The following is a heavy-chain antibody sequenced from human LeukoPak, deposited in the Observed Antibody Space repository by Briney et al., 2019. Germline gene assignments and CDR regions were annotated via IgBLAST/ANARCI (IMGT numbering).Heavy chain of an antibody. Sequence: SETLSLTCTVSGGSISRYYWSWIRQPAGKGLEWIGRIYTRGSTNYNPSLKSRVTISVDKSKNQFSLKLSSVTAADTAVYYCARVTGTTDDYYYYYMDVWGKGTTVTVSS. CDR3: ARVTGTTDDYYYYYMDV. V-gene: IGHV4-4*07. CDR2: IYTRGST. CDR1: GGSISRYY. J-gene: IGHJ6*03. D-gene: IGHD1-7*01.